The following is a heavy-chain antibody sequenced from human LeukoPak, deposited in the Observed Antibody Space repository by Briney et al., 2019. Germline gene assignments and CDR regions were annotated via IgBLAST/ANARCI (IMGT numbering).Heavy chain of an antibody. J-gene: IGHJ4*02. V-gene: IGHV3-23*01. CDR3: ARSSGEWIVALDY. CDR2: ISGSGSNT. D-gene: IGHD3-16*01. CDR1: GFTFSNSA. Sequence: GGSLRLSCAASGFTFSNSAMSWVRQAPGKGLEWVSGISGSGSNTYYADSVKGRFTISRDNAKNALYLQMDRLRSEDTAVYYCARSSGEWIVALDYWGQGTLVAVSS.